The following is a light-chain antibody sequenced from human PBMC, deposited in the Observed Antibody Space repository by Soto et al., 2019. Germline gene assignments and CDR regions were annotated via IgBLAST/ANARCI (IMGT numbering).Light chain of an antibody. Sequence: EIMMTQSPATLSVSPGERATLSCRASQSVRNNVAWYQQKPGQAPRLLMYYASTRATGIPARFSGSGSGTEFPLTISSLQSEDFAHYSCKQYNNWPPITFVHGTRLKIK. CDR1: QSVRNN. J-gene: IGKJ5*01. CDR2: YAS. CDR3: KQYNNWPPIT. V-gene: IGKV3-15*01.